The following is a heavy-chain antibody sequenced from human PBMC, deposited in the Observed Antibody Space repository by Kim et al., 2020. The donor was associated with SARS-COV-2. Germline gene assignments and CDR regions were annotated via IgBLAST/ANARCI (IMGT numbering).Heavy chain of an antibody. D-gene: IGHD4-17*01. CDR1: GFTFSNYW. CDR3: ARADSVSGDYVNIDY. Sequence: GGSLRLSCVASGFTFSNYWMHWVRQAPGKGLVWVSRIISDGSDTTYADSAKGRFTISRDNAKNTLYLQMHSLRAEDAAVDYCARADSVSGDYVNIDYWG. V-gene: IGHV3-74*01. J-gene: IGHJ4*01. CDR2: IISDGSDT.